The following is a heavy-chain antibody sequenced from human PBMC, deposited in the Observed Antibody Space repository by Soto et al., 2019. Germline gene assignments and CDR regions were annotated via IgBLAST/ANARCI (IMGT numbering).Heavy chain of an antibody. D-gene: IGHD2-2*01. CDR1: GFTFSSYG. CDR3: ARGIVVVPAAMESLYYYGMDV. CDR2: IWYDGSNK. Sequence: GGSLRLSCAASGFTFSSYGMHWVRQAPGKGLEWVAVIWYDGSNKYYADSVKGRFTISRGNSKNTLYLQMNSLRAEDTAVYYCARGIVVVPAAMESLYYYGMDVWGQGTTVTVSS. J-gene: IGHJ6*02. V-gene: IGHV3-33*01.